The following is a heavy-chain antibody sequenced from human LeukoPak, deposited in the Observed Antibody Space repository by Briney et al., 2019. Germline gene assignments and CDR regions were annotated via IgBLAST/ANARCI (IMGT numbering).Heavy chain of an antibody. V-gene: IGHV1-46*01. CDR2: VNPSGGST. CDR1: GYTFTTYY. CDR3: ARAVGATSQFDY. D-gene: IGHD1-26*01. Sequence: ASVKVSCKASGYTFTTYYLHWVRQAPGQGLEWMGIVNPSGGSTPYAQNFQGRVTMTRDTSTNTDYMELSSLRSEDTAVYYCARAVGATSQFDYWGQGTLVTVSS. J-gene: IGHJ4*02.